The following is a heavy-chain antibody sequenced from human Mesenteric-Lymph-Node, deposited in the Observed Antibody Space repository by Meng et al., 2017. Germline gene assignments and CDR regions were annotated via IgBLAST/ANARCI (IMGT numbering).Heavy chain of an antibody. D-gene: IGHD1-1*01. Sequence: ASVKVSCKASGYTFTGYYMHWVRQAPGQGLEWMGRINPNSGGTNYAQKFQGRVTMTRDTSISTAYMELSSLRSEDTAVYYCARVYTGTPDYWGQGTLVTVSS. V-gene: IGHV1-2*06. CDR2: INPNSGGT. J-gene: IGHJ4*02. CDR1: GYTFTGYY. CDR3: ARVYTGTPDY.